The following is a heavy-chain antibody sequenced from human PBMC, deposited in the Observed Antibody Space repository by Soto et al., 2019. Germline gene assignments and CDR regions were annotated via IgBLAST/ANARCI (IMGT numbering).Heavy chain of an antibody. CDR1: GGSLSGYY. CDR3: ARGEAGADY. J-gene: IGHJ4*02. CDR2: IYFTGNT. V-gene: IGHV4-59*01. Sequence: PEETLSLTCTVSGGSLSGYYWSWIRQPPGKGLEWVGYIYFTGNTNYNPSLQSRLSLSVDTSNNQFSLNLRSVTAADTAVYYCARGEAGADYWGPGTLVTSPQ. D-gene: IGHD6-13*01.